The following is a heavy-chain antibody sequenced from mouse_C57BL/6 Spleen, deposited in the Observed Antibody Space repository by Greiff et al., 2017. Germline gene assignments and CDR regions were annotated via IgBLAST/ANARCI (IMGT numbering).Heavy chain of an antibody. CDR2: INPNNGGT. D-gene: IGHD2-3*01. Sequence: EVQLQQSGPELVKPGASVKISCKASGYTFTDYYMNWVKQSHGKSLEWIGDINPNNGGTSYNQKFKGKATLAVDKSSSTAYMERRSLTSEDSAVYYCARKDGYSWYFDVWGTGTTVTVSS. J-gene: IGHJ1*03. V-gene: IGHV1-26*01. CDR1: GYTFTDYY. CDR3: ARKDGYSWYFDV.